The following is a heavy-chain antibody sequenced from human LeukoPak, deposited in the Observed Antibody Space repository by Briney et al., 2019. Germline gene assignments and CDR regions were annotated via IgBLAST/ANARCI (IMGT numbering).Heavy chain of an antibody. D-gene: IGHD3-16*01. CDR1: GYSITSDYF. J-gene: IGHJ6*03. V-gene: IGHV4-38-2*02. CDR3: AREGEYYYMDV. CDR2: ISHSGST. Sequence: SETLSLTCGVSGYSITSDYFWGWIRQPPGKGLEYIGSISHSGSTFYNPSLKSRVTISVDTSKNHFSLSLSSVTASDTAVYYCAREGEYYYMDVWGKGTTVSVSS.